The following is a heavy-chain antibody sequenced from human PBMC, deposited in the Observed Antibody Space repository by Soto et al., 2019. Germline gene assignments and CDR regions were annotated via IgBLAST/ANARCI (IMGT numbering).Heavy chain of an antibody. V-gene: IGHV1-69*02. CDR1: GGTFSSYT. J-gene: IGHJ4*02. D-gene: IGHD3-22*01. CDR2: IITILGIA. Sequence: QVQLVQSGAEVKKPGSSVKVSCKASGGTFSSYTISWVLQAPGQGLEWMGRIITILGIANYAQKFQGRVTITGDKSTGTAYMELSSLRSEDTAVYNCERGVHYDSISLYDYWGQGTLVTVSS. CDR3: ERGVHYDSISLYDY.